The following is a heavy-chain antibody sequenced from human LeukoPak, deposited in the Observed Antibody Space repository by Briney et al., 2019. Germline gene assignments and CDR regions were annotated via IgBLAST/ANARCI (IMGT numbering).Heavy chain of an antibody. Sequence: SETLSLTCAVSGGSISSGGYSWSWIRQPPGKGLEWIGYIYHSGSTYYNPSLKSRVTISVDRSKNQFSLKLSSVTAADTAVYYCARGEILFPDNWFDPWGQGTLVTVSS. CDR2: IYHSGST. CDR1: GGSISSGGYS. CDR3: ARGEILFPDNWFDP. V-gene: IGHV4-30-2*01. D-gene: IGHD2-15*01. J-gene: IGHJ5*02.